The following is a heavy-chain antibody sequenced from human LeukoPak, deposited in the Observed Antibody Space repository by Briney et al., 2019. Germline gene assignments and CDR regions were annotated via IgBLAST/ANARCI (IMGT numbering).Heavy chain of an antibody. CDR3: ARELRFLEWLLQRNAFDI. D-gene: IGHD3-3*01. J-gene: IGHJ3*02. CDR2: ISSSSSTI. V-gene: IGHV3-48*01. Sequence: GGSLRLSCAASGFTLSSYSMNWVRQAPGKGLEWVSYISSSSSTIYYADSVKGRFTISRDNAKNSLYLQMNSLRAEDTAVYYCARELRFLEWLLQRNAFDIWGQGTMVTVSS. CDR1: GFTLSSYS.